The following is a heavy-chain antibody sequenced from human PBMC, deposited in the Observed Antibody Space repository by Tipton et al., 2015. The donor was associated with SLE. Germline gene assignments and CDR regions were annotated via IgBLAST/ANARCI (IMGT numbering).Heavy chain of an antibody. V-gene: IGHV4-61*01. D-gene: IGHD2-15*01. Sequence: TLSLTCVVSGGSVSSGSYSWSWIRQPPGKGLEWIGYIYYSGITNYNPSLKSRVTISVDTSKNQFSLKLSSVTAADTAVYYCARAPPELRGWYFDLWGRGTLVTVSS. CDR2: IYYSGIT. CDR3: ARAPPELRGWYFDL. J-gene: IGHJ2*01. CDR1: GGSVSSGSYS.